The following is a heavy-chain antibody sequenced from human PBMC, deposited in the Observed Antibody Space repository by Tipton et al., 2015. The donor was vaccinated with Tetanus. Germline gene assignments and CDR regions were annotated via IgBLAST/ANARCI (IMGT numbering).Heavy chain of an antibody. CDR2: MNQDGSEK. J-gene: IGHJ6*04. Sequence: SLRLSCAASGLTFSSYWMNWVRQAPGKGLEWVAKMNQDGSEKYYVDSVEGRFTISRDNAQNSLFLQMNSLRAEDTAVYYCARALVTVPGEDVWGKGTTVTVSS. CDR1: GLTFSSYW. V-gene: IGHV3-7*01. D-gene: IGHD2-2*01. CDR3: ARALVTVPGEDV.